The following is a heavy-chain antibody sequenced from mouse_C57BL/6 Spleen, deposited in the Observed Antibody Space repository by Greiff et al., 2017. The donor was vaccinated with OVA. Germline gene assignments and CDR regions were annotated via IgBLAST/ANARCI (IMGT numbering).Heavy chain of an antibody. D-gene: IGHD4-1*01. V-gene: IGHV5-17*01. CDR2: ISSGSSTI. CDR3: ARLLGGRVYSMDY. J-gene: IGHJ4*01. CDR1: GFTFSDYG. Sequence: EVKVVESGGGLVKPGGSLKLSCAASGFTFSDYGMHWVRQAPEKGLEWVAYISSGSSTIYYADTVKGRFTLSRDNAKNTLFLQMTSLRAEDAAMYYCARLLGGRVYSMDYWGQGTSVTVSS.